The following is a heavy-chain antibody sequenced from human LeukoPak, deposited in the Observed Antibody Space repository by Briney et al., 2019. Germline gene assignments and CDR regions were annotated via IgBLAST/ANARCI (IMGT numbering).Heavy chain of an antibody. Sequence: ASVKVSCKASGYTFTGYYMHWVRQAPGQGLEWMGWINPNSGGTNYAQKFQGRVTMTRDTSISTAYMELSRLRSDDTAVYYCAREVWFGESTDSFDYWGQGTLVTVSS. V-gene: IGHV1-2*02. J-gene: IGHJ4*02. CDR1: GYTFTGYY. CDR3: AREVWFGESTDSFDY. D-gene: IGHD3-10*01. CDR2: INPNSGGT.